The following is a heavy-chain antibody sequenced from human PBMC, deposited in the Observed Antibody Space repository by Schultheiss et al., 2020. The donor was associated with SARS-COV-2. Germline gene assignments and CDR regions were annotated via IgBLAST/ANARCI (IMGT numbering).Heavy chain of an antibody. V-gene: IGHV3-30*03. CDR3: ARDRAVLWFGSNDY. CDR2: ISYDGSNK. D-gene: IGHD3-10*01. J-gene: IGHJ4*02. Sequence: GGSLRLSCAASGFTFSSYGMHWVRQAPGKGLEWVAVISYDGSNKYYADSVKGRFTISRDNSKSTLYLQMNSLRAEDTAVYYCARDRAVLWFGSNDYWGQGTLVTVSS. CDR1: GFTFSSYG.